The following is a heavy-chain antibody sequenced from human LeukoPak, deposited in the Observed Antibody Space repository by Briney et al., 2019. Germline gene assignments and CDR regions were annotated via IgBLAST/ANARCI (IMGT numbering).Heavy chain of an antibody. J-gene: IGHJ4*02. CDR2: IIPIFGTA. D-gene: IGHD5-24*01. V-gene: IGHV1-69*13. CDR3: AGRRDGYNGLAFDY. Sequence: SVKVSCKASGGTFSSYAISWVRQAPGQGPEWMGGIIPIFGTANYAQKFQGRVTITADESTSTAYMELSSLRSEDTAVYYCAGRRDGYNGLAFDYWGQGTLVTVSS. CDR1: GGTFSSYA.